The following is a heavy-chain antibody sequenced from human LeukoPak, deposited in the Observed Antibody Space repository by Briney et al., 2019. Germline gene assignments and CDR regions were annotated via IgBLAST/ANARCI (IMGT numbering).Heavy chain of an antibody. CDR3: AKGIVSIAAAGTGVDY. D-gene: IGHD6-13*01. J-gene: IGHJ4*02. CDR1: GFTFSSYA. CDR2: ISGRGGST. V-gene: IGHV3-23*01. Sequence: GGSLRLSCAASGFTFSSYAMSWVRQAPGKGLEWVSAISGRGGSTYYADSVKGRFTISRDNSKNTLYLQMNSLRAEDTAVYYCAKGIVSIAAAGTGVDYWGQGTLVTVSS.